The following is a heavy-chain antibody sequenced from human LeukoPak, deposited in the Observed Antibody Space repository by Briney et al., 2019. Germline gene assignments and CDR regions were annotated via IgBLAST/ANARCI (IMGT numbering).Heavy chain of an antibody. V-gene: IGHV4-34*01. Sequence: PSETLSLTCAVYGGSFSGYYWSWIRQPPGKGLEWIGEINHSGSTNYNPSHKSRVTISVDTSKNQFSLKLSSVTAADTAVYYCARPNTRYCSSTSCYKIWFDPWGQGTLVTVSS. J-gene: IGHJ5*02. D-gene: IGHD2-2*02. CDR3: ARPNTRYCSSTSCYKIWFDP. CDR1: GGSFSGYY. CDR2: INHSGST.